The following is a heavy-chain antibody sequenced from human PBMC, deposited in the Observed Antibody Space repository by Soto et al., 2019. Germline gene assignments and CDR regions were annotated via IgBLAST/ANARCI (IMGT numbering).Heavy chain of an antibody. D-gene: IGHD3-10*01. CDR2: IYYSGST. J-gene: IGHJ4*02. Sequence: SETLSLTCTVSGGSVSSGSYYWSWIRQPPGKGLEWIGYIYYSGSTNYNPSLKSRVTISVDTSKNQFSLKLSSVTAADTAVYYCARGMTMVRGVSDYFDYWGQGTLVTVSS. CDR1: GGSVSSGSYY. V-gene: IGHV4-61*01. CDR3: ARGMTMVRGVSDYFDY.